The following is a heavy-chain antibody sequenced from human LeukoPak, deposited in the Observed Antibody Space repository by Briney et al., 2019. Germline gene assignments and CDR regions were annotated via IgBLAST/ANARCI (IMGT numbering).Heavy chain of an antibody. CDR1: GFTFSDYY. CDR2: ISSSGSTI. V-gene: IGHV3-11*04. J-gene: IGHJ4*02. Sequence: PGGSLRLSCAASGFTFSDYYMSWIRQAPGKGLEWVSYISSSGSTIYYADSVKGRFTISRDNAKNSLYLQMSSLRAEDTAVYYCARQYDILTGYYGLEEYYFDYWGQGTLVTVSS. CDR3: ARQYDILTGYYGLEEYYFDY. D-gene: IGHD3-9*01.